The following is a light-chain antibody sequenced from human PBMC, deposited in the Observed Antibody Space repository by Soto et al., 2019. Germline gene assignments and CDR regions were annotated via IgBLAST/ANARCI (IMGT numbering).Light chain of an antibody. CDR3: QQYNNWPTWT. J-gene: IGKJ1*01. Sequence: EIWMTQSPATLSVSPGERATLSCRASQSVSRNVAWYQQIPGQTPRLLIYGASNRATGIPARFSGSGSGTDFILTISSLQPADFAAYYCQQYNNWPTWTFGHGTKVDIK. CDR2: GAS. V-gene: IGKV3D-15*01. CDR1: QSVSRN.